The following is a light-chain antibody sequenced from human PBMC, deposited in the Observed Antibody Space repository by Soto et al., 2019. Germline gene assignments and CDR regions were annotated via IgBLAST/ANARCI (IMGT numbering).Light chain of an antibody. CDR3: QQYGT. V-gene: IGKV3-20*01. CDR1: QSVSSSY. J-gene: IGKJ1*01. Sequence: EIVLTQSPGTLSLSPGERATPSCRASQSVSSSYLAWYQQKPGQAPRLLIYGASSRATGIPDRFSGSGSGTDFTLTISRLEPEDFAVYYCQQYGTIGQGTKVEIK. CDR2: GAS.